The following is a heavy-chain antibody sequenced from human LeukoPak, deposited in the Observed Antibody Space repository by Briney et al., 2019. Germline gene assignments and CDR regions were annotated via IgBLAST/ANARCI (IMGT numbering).Heavy chain of an antibody. CDR1: GVSISSGDYY. V-gene: IGHV4-30-4*01. CDR3: ARDGGMRGVDY. D-gene: IGHD3-16*01. J-gene: IGHJ4*02. CDR2: INYRGST. Sequence: SESLSLNCTVSGVSISSGDYYWRWIRPPPGQGLDCTGYINYRGSTYSNPSLKSRVTIAVGTSKTQFSLKLSSVTAADTAVYYCARDGGMRGVDYWGQGTLVTVSS.